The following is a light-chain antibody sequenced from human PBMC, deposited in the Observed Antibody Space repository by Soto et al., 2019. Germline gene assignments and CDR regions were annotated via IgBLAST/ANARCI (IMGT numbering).Light chain of an antibody. J-gene: IGKJ3*01. CDR3: HQYHSIPFT. CDR2: WAS. V-gene: IGKV4-1*01. CDR1: QSVLYSSNNKNY. Sequence: DIVMTQSPDSLAVSLGERATINCKSSQSVLYSSNNKNYLAWYQQKPGQPPKLLIYWASTRESGVPDRFSGCGSGTDFTLTISSLQAEDVAVYFCHQYHSIPFTFGPGTKVDIQ.